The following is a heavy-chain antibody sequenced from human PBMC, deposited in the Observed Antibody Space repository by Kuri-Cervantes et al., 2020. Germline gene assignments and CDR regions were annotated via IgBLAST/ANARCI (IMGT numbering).Heavy chain of an antibody. CDR3: AKADEDIVVVVAATRTDYYYYGMDV. J-gene: IGHJ6*02. Sequence: LSLTCAASGFTFSSYGMHWVRQAPGKGLEWVAVISYDGSNKYYADSVKGRFTISRDNSKNTLYLQMNSLRAEDTAVYYCAKADEDIVVVVAATRTDYYYYGMDVWGQGTTVTVSS. D-gene: IGHD2-15*01. CDR1: GFTFSSYG. CDR2: ISYDGSNK. V-gene: IGHV3-30*18.